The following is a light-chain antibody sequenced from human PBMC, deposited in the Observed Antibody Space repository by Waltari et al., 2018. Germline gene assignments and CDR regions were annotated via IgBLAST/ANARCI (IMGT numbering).Light chain of an antibody. CDR1: SSDVGSYDL. CDR2: EVT. J-gene: IGLJ1*01. V-gene: IGLV2-23*02. Sequence: QSALTQPASVSGSPGQSITISCTGTSSDVGSYDLVSWYQQFPGKAPKLMIYEVTKRPSGVSNRFAGSRAGNTASLTISGLQAEDEADYYCFSYAGSNTFPYVFGSGTKVTVL. CDR3: FSYAGSNTFPYV.